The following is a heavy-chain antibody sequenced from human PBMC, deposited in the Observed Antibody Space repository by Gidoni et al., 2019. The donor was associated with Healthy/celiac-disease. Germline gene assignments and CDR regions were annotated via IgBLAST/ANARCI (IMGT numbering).Heavy chain of an antibody. V-gene: IGHV1-2*02. CDR2: INPNSGGT. CDR1: GYTFTGYY. J-gene: IGHJ4*02. Sequence: QVQLEPSGAEAKKPGASVKVSCRASGYTFTGYYMPGVRQAPGQGLEWMGWINPNSGGTNYAQKFQGRVTMTRDTSISTAYMELSRLRSDDTAVYFWARPQDRSSSWAPADYWGQGTLVTGSS. D-gene: IGHD6-13*01. CDR3: ARPQDRSSSWAPADY.